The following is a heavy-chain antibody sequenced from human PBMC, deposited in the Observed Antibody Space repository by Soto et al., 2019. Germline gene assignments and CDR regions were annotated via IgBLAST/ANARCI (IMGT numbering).Heavy chain of an antibody. J-gene: IGHJ4*02. D-gene: IGHD3-22*01. V-gene: IGHV3-33*01. CDR1: GFTFSSYG. CDR3: ARGGATMIVVSDYFDY. Sequence: PGGSLRLSCAASGFTFSSYGMHWVRQAPGKGLEWVAVIWYDGSNKYYADSVKGRFTISRDNSKNTLYLQMNSLRAEDTAVYYCARGGATMIVVSDYFDYWGQGTLVTVSS. CDR2: IWYDGSNK.